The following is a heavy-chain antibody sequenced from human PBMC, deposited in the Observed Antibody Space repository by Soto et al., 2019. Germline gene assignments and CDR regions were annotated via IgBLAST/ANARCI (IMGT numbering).Heavy chain of an antibody. D-gene: IGHD2-15*01. J-gene: IGHJ4*02. Sequence: PGGSLRLSCAASGFTFSGYSMHWVRQVPGKGLEWVAVISYDGNKKSYADSVKGRFTISRDNSKNTLFLQMNSLRSEDTAVYFCTQIVVVAASWTVDSWGQGTTVTVSS. CDR2: ISYDGNKK. CDR3: TQIVVVAASWTVDS. CDR1: GFTFSGYS. V-gene: IGHV3-30*03.